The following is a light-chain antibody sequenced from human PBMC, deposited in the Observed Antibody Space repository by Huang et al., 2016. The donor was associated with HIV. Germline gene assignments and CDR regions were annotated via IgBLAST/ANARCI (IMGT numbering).Light chain of an antibody. J-gene: IGKJ2*01. CDR2: AAS. V-gene: IGKV1-39*01. Sequence: DIQMTQSPSSLSASVGDRVTITGRASQSISNYLHWYQQKPGKSPKLLLYAASSLQSRVPSRFSGSGSGTDFTLNISSLQPEDFATYFCQQSYNTPTFGQGTRLEIK. CDR1: QSISNY. CDR3: QQSYNTPT.